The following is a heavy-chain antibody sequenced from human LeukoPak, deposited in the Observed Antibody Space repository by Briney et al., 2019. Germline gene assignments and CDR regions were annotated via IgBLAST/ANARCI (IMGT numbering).Heavy chain of an antibody. V-gene: IGHV4-30-4*01. J-gene: IGHJ5*02. D-gene: IGHD3-22*01. Sequence: SETLSLTCTVSGGSISSGDYYWSWVRQPPGKGLEWIAYMYYSGSTYYNPSLKSRVTMPADTSKNQLSLKLSSVTAADTAVYYCARPYYYDSRIDPWGQGILVTVSS. CDR3: ARPYYYDSRIDP. CDR1: GGSISSGDYY. CDR2: MYYSGST.